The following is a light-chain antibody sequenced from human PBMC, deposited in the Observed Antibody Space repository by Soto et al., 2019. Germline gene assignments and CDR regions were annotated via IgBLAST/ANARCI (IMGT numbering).Light chain of an antibody. CDR3: QQRSNWPRRIT. CDR2: DAS. Sequence: EIVLTQSPATLSLSPGERATLSCRASQSVSSYLAWYQQKPGQAPRLLISDASNRATGIPARFSGRGSGTDFTLTISSLEPEDFAVYYCQQRSNWPRRITFGQGTRLEIK. CDR1: QSVSSY. V-gene: IGKV3-11*01. J-gene: IGKJ5*01.